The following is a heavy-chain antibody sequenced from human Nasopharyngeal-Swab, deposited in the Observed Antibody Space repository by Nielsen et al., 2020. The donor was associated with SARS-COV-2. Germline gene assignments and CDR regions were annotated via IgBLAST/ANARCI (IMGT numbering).Heavy chain of an antibody. CDR2: IVGSGDRS. J-gene: IGHJ5*02. V-gene: IGHV3-23*01. CDR3: AREDSGSYYGNWFHP. CDR1: GFTFSHYA. Sequence: GESLKISCATSGFTFSHYAMTWVRQAPGKGLEWVSAIVGSGDRSYYADSVRGRFIISRDTSKNMVYLQMNSLRAEDTAVYYCAREDSGSYYGNWFHPWGQGTLVTVSS. D-gene: IGHD3-10*01.